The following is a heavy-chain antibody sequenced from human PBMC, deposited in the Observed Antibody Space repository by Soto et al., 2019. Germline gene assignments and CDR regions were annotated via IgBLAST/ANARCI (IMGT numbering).Heavy chain of an antibody. CDR3: ARDLSRGITMIALEIHY. J-gene: IGHJ4*02. CDR2: ISYDGSNK. Sequence: GGSLRFSCVGSGFTFSNYAIHWVRQAPGKGLELVAIISYDGSNKYYTESVRGRFTVSRDNPKNTVYLQMSTLRPEDTAVYYCARDLSRGITMIALEIHYWGQGTRVTVSS. CDR1: GFTFSNYA. V-gene: IGHV3-30*04. D-gene: IGHD3-22*01.